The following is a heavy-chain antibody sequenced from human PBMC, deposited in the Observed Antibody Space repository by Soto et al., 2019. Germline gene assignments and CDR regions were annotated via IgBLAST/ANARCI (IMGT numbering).Heavy chain of an antibody. CDR1: GGAISSYY. Sequence: QVQLQESGPGLVKPSETLSLTCTVSGGAISSYYWSWIRQPPGKGLEWIGYIYYSGGTNYNPSLKSRVTISLDTSKNQFSLKLSSVTAADTAVYYCARARRDGYIRTIDSWGQGTLVTVSS. D-gene: IGHD5-12*01. CDR3: ARARRDGYIRTIDS. V-gene: IGHV4-59*01. J-gene: IGHJ4*02. CDR2: IYYSGGT.